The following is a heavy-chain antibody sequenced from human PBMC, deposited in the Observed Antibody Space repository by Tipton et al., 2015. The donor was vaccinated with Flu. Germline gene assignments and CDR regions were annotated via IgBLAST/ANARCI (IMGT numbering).Heavy chain of an antibody. D-gene: IGHD2-21*01. V-gene: IGHV4-34*01. Sequence: TLSLTCAVYGGSLSGYNWSWIRQSPGKGLGWIGEIDHSGDTQYNPSLRSRVTISGDSSKNQLSLKLRSVTAADTAVYYCARSFRVTVIGGMDVWGQGTTVAVSS. CDR2: IDHSGDT. CDR1: GGSLSGYN. J-gene: IGHJ6*02. CDR3: ARSFRVTVIGGMDV.